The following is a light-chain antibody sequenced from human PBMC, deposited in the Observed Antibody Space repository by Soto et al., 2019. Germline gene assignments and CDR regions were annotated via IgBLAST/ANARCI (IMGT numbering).Light chain of an antibody. V-gene: IGLV2-11*01. CDR3: CSHSASYTFV. CDR2: DVT. Sequence: QSALTQPRSVSGSPGQSVTISCTGTSSDVGGYNRVSWYQQHPGKAPQLIIYDVTQRPSGVPDRFSGSKSGNTASPSISGLQAEDEADYYCCSHSASYTFVFGTGTKDTVL. J-gene: IGLJ1*01. CDR1: SSDVGGYNR.